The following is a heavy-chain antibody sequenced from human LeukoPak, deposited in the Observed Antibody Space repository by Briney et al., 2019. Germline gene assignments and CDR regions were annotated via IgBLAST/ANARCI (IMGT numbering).Heavy chain of an antibody. CDR3: AKDMNSYGSGSSYNPWGPFDS. J-gene: IGHJ4*02. Sequence: GGSLRLSCAASGFTFDDYAMHWVRQAPGKGLERLSGIAWNTGNTGYADSVKGRFTISRDNAENSLYLQMNSLRAEDTALYYCAKDMNSYGSGSSYNPWGPFDSWGQGTLVTVSS. CDR1: GFTFDDYA. V-gene: IGHV3-9*01. CDR2: IAWNTGNT. D-gene: IGHD3-10*01.